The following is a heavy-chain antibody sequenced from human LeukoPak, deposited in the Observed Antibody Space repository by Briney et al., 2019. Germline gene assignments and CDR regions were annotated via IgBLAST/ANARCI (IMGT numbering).Heavy chain of an antibody. D-gene: IGHD3-10*01. Sequence: SETLSLTCAVYGGSFSGYFWTWIRQSPGKGLEWIGEISAGGNSNENPSLKSRVTISVDRSKNQFSLILNSVTAADTALYYCARASIVRRIWGGKSKSSFDYWGQGTLVTVSS. V-gene: IGHV4-34*01. CDR1: GGSFSGYF. J-gene: IGHJ4*02. CDR2: ISAGGNS. CDR3: ARASIVRRIWGGKSKSSFDY.